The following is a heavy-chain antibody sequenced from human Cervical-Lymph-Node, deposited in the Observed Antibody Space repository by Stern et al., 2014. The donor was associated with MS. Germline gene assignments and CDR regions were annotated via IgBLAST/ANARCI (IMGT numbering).Heavy chain of an antibody. CDR1: GGTFTSYA. J-gene: IGHJ4*02. CDR3: AKAAVTTASFDS. D-gene: IGHD4-17*01. V-gene: IGHV1-69*01. CDR2: IIPILDTP. Sequence: QVQLGQSGAEVKKPGSSVKVSCKASGGTFTSYAFNWVRQAPGQGLEWMGVIIPILDTPNFAQNFQGRLTITADESTSTAYMELSSLESEDTAVYYCAKAAVTTASFDSWGQGTLVTVSS.